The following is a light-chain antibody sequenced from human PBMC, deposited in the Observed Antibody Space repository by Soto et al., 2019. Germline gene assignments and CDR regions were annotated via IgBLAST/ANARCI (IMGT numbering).Light chain of an antibody. Sequence: EIVMTQSPATLSVSPGERATLSCMARQSVSSNLAWYQQKPGQSPRLLIYGASTRATGIPARFSGSGSGKEFPLTIRRLQSEDFAVYYCQQYNNWPLLTFGGGTKVELK. V-gene: IGKV3-15*01. CDR1: QSVSSN. CDR3: QQYNNWPLLT. CDR2: GAS. J-gene: IGKJ4*01.